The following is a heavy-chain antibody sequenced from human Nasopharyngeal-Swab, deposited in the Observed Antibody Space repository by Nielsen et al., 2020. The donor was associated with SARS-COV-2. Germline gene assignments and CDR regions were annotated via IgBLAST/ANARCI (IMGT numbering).Heavy chain of an antibody. Sequence: GESLKISCAASGFSLSSYWMTWVRQAPGKGLEWVATIGQGESDKYHVDSVKGRFTISRDNSKNTLYLQMNSLRAEDTAVYYCARGPPIVVVVAVHFDYWGQGTLVTVSS. V-gene: IGHV3-7*02. J-gene: IGHJ4*02. CDR3: ARGPPIVVVVAVHFDY. CDR2: IGQGESDK. CDR1: GFSLSSYW. D-gene: IGHD2-15*01.